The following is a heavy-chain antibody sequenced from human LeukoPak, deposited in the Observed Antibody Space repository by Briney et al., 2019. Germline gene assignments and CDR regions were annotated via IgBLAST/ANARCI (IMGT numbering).Heavy chain of an antibody. D-gene: IGHD6-13*01. V-gene: IGHV3-7*03. J-gene: IGHJ6*02. CDR2: IKQDGSEK. Sequence: PGGSLRLSCAASGFTFSSYAMHWVRQAPGKGLEWVANIKQDGSEKYYVDSVKGRFTISRDNAKNSLYLQMNSLRAEDTAVYYCARDRPGCSSSWPYGMDVWGQGTTVTVSS. CDR1: GFTFSSYA. CDR3: ARDRPGCSSSWPYGMDV.